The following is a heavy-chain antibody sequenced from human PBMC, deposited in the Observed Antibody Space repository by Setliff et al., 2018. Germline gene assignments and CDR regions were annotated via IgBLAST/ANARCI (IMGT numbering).Heavy chain of an antibody. CDR2: ITDSGSKI. D-gene: IGHD2-21*01. Sequence: GGSLRLSCAASGFTFSNYWMHWVRQAPGKGLEWVSTITDSGSKILYVDSVKGRFTISRDNSKNSLYLQMDSLRPEDTAVYYCAKDRLFPRYWGLGTLVTVSS. CDR1: GFTFSNYW. CDR3: AKDRLFPRY. V-gene: IGHV3-30*18. J-gene: IGHJ4*02.